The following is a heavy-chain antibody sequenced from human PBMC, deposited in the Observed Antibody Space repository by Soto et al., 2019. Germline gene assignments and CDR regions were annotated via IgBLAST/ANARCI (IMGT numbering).Heavy chain of an antibody. J-gene: IGHJ6*02. CDR1: GGTFSSYA. CDR3: ARVMTPGDYYYYYGMDV. CDR2: IIPIFGTA. V-gene: IGHV1-69*01. D-gene: IGHD2-8*01. Sequence: QVQLVQSGAEVKKPGSSVKVSCKASGGTFSSYAISWVRQAPGQGLEWMGGIIPIFGTANYAQKFQGRVTITADESTSTAYMELSSLRSEDTAVYYCARVMTPGDYYYYYGMDVWGQGTTVTVSS.